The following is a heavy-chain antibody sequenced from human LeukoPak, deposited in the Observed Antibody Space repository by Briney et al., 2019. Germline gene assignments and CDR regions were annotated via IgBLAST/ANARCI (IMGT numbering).Heavy chain of an antibody. D-gene: IGHD5-12*01. CDR2: INPNSGGT. V-gene: IGHV1-2*02. CDR1: GYTFTGYY. Sequence: ASVKVSCKASGYTFTGYYMHWVRQAPGQGLEWMGWINPNSGGTNYAQKFQGRVTMTRDTSISTAYMELSRLRSDDTAVYYCARDDGGYEAYFDYWVQGTLVTVSS. J-gene: IGHJ4*02. CDR3: ARDDGGYEAYFDY.